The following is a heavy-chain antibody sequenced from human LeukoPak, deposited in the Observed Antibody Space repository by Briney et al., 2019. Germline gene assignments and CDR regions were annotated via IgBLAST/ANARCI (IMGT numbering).Heavy chain of an antibody. CDR3: AKDLGSVVTPPSLDY. V-gene: IGHV3-23*01. CDR2: ASGSGGST. CDR1: GFTFSSYW. D-gene: IGHD4-23*01. J-gene: IGHJ4*02. Sequence: GALRLSCAASGFTFSSYWMSWVRQAPGKGLEWVSSASGSGGSTYYADSVKGRFTISRDNSKNTLYLQMNSLRAEDTAVYYCAKDLGSVVTPPSLDYWGQGTLVTVSS.